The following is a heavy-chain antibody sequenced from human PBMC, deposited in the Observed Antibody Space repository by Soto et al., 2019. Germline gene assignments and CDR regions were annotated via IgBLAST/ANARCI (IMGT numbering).Heavy chain of an antibody. CDR2: INVGNGNT. Sequence: QVQLVQSGAEVKKPGASVKVSCKASGYTFTSYAIHWVRQAPGQRLEWMGWINVGNGNTKYSQNFQGRVTITRDTSASTAYMELSSLRSEETAVYYCSRDEDVWGQGTTVTVSS. CDR1: GYTFTSYA. J-gene: IGHJ6*02. V-gene: IGHV1-3*01. CDR3: SRDEDV.